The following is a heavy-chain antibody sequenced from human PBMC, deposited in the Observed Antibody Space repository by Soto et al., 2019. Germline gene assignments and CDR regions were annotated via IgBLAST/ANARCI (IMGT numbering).Heavy chain of an antibody. D-gene: IGHD1-7*01. J-gene: IGHJ6*02. CDR2: ISGSGGST. Sequence: LRLSCAASGFTFSSYAMSWVRQAPGKGLEWVSAISGSGGSTYYADSVKGRFTISRDNSKNTLYLQMNSLRAEDTAVYYCAKEEGTGTTLYYYYGMDVWGQGTTVTVSS. CDR3: AKEEGTGTTLYYYYGMDV. V-gene: IGHV3-23*01. CDR1: GFTFSSYA.